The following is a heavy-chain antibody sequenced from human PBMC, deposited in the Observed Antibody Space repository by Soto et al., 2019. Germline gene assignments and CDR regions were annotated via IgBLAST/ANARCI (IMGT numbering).Heavy chain of an antibody. J-gene: IGHJ4*03. CDR1: GYNFTTYV. D-gene: IGHD5-18*01. CDR3: ARGYSSALTFDF. Sequence: QVQLVQSGAEVKQPGASASVSCKASGYNFTTYVGHWLRQAPGQGPGWMGWINCGSGNTVYSQKFQGRVTFTRDTSARTAYMDLNRLTSGDKAVDYCARGYSSALTFDFWGRGTLVTVSS. V-gene: IGHV1-3*01. CDR2: INCGSGNT.